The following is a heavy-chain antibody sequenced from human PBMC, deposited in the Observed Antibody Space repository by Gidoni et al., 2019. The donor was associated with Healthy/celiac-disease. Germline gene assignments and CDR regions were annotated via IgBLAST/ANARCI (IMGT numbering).Heavy chain of an antibody. Sequence: QVQLQESGPGLVKPSETLSLTCTVSGGSISSYYWSWIRQPPGKGLEWIGYIYYSGSTNYNPSLKSRVTISVDTPKNQFSLKLSAVTAADTAVYYCARDRGLLTAFDIWGKGTMVTVSS. V-gene: IGHV4-59*01. CDR3: ARDRGLLTAFDI. J-gene: IGHJ3*02. D-gene: IGHD3-10*01. CDR1: GGSISSYY. CDR2: IYYSGST.